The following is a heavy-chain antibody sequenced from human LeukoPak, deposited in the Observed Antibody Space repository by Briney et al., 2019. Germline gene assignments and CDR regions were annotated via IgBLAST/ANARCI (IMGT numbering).Heavy chain of an antibody. J-gene: IGHJ4*02. Sequence: ASVKVSCKASGYTFTGYYMHWVRQAPRHGLEWMGWINPNSGGTNYAQKFQGRVTMTRDTSISTAYMELRSLRSDDTAFYYCARRTYSSSSSLFDYWGQGTLVTVSS. CDR3: ARRTYSSSSSLFDY. CDR2: INPNSGGT. CDR1: GYTFTGYY. V-gene: IGHV1-2*02. D-gene: IGHD6-6*01.